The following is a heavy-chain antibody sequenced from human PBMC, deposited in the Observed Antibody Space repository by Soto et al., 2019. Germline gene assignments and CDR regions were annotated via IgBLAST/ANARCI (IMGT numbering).Heavy chain of an antibody. V-gene: IGHV4-34*01. CDR2: INHSGST. Sequence: SETLSLTCTVSGGSFSGYFWTWIRQPPGKGLEWLAEINHSGSTNYNPSLKSRVTISVDKSKNQFSLKLSSVTAADTAVYYCARALYSSSWFHGLTNYFDYWGQGTLVTVSS. CDR3: ARALYSSSWFHGLTNYFDY. D-gene: IGHD6-13*01. CDR1: GGSFSGYF. J-gene: IGHJ4*02.